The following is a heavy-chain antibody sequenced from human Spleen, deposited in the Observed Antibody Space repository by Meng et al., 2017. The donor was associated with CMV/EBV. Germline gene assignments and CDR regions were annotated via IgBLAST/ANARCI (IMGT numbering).Heavy chain of an antibody. CDR1: GFTFSSYA. CDR3: ERTGYDFWSGYSPLDY. D-gene: IGHD3-3*01. CDR2: ISSDGGST. V-gene: IGHV3-64*02. J-gene: IGHJ4*02. Sequence: ESLKLYCAAPGFTFSSYAMHWVRQAPGKGLDYVSAISSDGGSTYYADSVKGRFTISRDNSKNTLYLQMCSVIAEDMAVYYCERTGYDFWSGYSPLDYWGQGTLVTVSS.